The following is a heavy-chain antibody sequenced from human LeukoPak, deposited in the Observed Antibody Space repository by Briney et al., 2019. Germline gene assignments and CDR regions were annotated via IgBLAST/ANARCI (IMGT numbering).Heavy chain of an antibody. Sequence: GGSLRLSCAASGFAFSSCAMWWVRQAPGKGLEWVSSITGDATGTFYADSVRGRFSISRDNSKNTLFLQMNSLRAEDTALYYCALRRAGGDFYNYWGQGTLVTVSS. J-gene: IGHJ4*02. CDR2: ITGDATGT. CDR1: GFAFSSCA. CDR3: ALRRAGGDFYNY. D-gene: IGHD5-24*01. V-gene: IGHV3-23*01.